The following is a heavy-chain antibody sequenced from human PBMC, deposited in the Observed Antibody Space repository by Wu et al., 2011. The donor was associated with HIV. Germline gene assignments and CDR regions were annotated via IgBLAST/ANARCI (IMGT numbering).Heavy chain of an antibody. V-gene: IGHV1-2*02. Sequence: QVQLVQSGAEVKKPGASVKVSCKASGYTFTGYYIHWVRQAPGQGLEWMGWINPSTGGTNYAQEFQGRVSMTTDTSISTAYMEMSRLRSDDTAVYYCARESPYVAWGQGTLVSVSS. J-gene: IGHJ5*02. CDR1: GYTFTGYY. CDR2: INPSTGGT. CDR3: ARESPYVA. D-gene: IGHD2-8*01.